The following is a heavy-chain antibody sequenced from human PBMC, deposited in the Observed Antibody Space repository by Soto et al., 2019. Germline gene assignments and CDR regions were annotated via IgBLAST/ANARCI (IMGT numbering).Heavy chain of an antibody. J-gene: IGHJ4*01. CDR3: VRGELGFCSSTICYGRYVFDF. Sequence: GASVKVSSKECGYTLDSYAMHWACQAPGQRLEWMGWINAGNGNTKYSQKFQGRVTITRDTSASAAYMELSSLRSEDTAVYYCVRGELGFCSSTICYGRYVFDFWGQGTLVTVSS. CDR2: INAGNGNT. D-gene: IGHD2-2*01. CDR1: GYTLDSYA. V-gene: IGHV1-3*01.